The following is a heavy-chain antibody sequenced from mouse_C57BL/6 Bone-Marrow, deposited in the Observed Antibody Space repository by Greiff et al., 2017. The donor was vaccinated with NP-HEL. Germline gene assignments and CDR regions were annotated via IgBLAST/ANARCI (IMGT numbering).Heavy chain of an antibody. CDR2: IYPRDGST. J-gene: IGHJ2*01. Sequence: QVQLKESGPELVKPGASVKLSCKASGYTFTSYDINWVKQRPGQGLEWIGWIYPRDGSTKYNEKFKGKATLTVDTSSSTAYMELHSLTSEASAVYFCARWDGPNYWGQGTTLTVSS. CDR3: ARWDGPNY. CDR1: GYTFTSYD. D-gene: IGHD2-3*01. V-gene: IGHV1-85*01.